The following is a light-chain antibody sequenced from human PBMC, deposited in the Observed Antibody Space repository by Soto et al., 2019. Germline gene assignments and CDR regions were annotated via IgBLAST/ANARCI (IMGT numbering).Light chain of an antibody. Sequence: EIVLTQSPGTLSLSPGERATLSCRASERLSSVYLAWYQQRPGQPPRLLIYGASNKATGIPDRFSGSGSGTDFTLIINRLEPEDVAIYYCQQYGGSPRITFGQGTRLETK. V-gene: IGKV3-20*01. CDR1: ERLSSVY. J-gene: IGKJ5*01. CDR3: QQYGGSPRIT. CDR2: GAS.